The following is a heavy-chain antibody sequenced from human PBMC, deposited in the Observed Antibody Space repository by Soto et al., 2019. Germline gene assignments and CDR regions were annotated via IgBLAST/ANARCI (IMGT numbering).Heavy chain of an antibody. J-gene: IGHJ3*02. Sequence: EVQLVESGGGLVKPGGSLRLSCAASGFTFTNAWMTWVRQGPGKGLEWVGRIKSKTDGGTIDYAAPVKGRFTISRDDSKNTLYLQVNSLKTEATAVYYCTTGPNLRPLAAFDIWGQGTVVTVSS. CDR3: TTGPNLRPLAAFDI. CDR2: IKSKTDGGTI. V-gene: IGHV3-15*01. CDR1: GFTFTNAW.